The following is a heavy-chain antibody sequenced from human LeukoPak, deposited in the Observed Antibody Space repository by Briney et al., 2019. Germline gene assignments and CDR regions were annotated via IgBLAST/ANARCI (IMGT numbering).Heavy chain of an antibody. J-gene: IGHJ4*02. D-gene: IGHD3-10*01. CDR3: ASAQWFGELLGLDY. CDR1: GASISSGSYY. V-gene: IGHV4-61*02. Sequence: SQTLSLTCTVSGASISSGSYYWSWIRQPAGKGLEWIGRIYTSGSTNYNPSLKSRVTISVDTSKNQLSLKLSSVTAADTAVYYCASAQWFGELLGLDYWGQGTLVTVSS. CDR2: IYTSGST.